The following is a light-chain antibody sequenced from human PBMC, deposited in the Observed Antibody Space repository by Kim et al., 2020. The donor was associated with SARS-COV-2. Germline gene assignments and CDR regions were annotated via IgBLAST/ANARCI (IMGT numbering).Light chain of an antibody. CDR2: GAS. Sequence: CPGKRADLSGRASQSVSSNYLTWYQQKPGQAPRLLIYGASSRATGIPDRFSGSGTETDFTLTITRLEPEDFAVYYCQQYSSSPATFGQGTKVDI. CDR1: QSVSSNY. CDR3: QQYSSSPAT. J-gene: IGKJ1*01. V-gene: IGKV3-20*01.